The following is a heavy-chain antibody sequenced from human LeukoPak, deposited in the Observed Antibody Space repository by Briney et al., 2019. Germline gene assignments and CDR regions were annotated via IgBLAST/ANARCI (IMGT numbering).Heavy chain of an antibody. D-gene: IGHD3-3*01. CDR3: AVPPGITIFGVVRDLAGDAFDI. Sequence: SVKVSCKASGGTFSSYAISWVRQAPGQGLEWMGGIIPIFGTANYAQKFQGRVTITADESASTAYMELSSLRSEDTAVYYCAVPPGITIFGVVRDLAGDAFDIWGQGTMVTVSS. J-gene: IGHJ3*02. V-gene: IGHV1-69*13. CDR2: IIPIFGTA. CDR1: GGTFSSYA.